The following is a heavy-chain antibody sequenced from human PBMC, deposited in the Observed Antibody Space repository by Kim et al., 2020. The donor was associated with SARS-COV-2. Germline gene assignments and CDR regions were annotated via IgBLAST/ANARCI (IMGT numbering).Heavy chain of an antibody. D-gene: IGHD3-10*01. V-gene: IGHV3-48*02. CDR3: ARDLILWFGEADY. J-gene: IGHJ4*02. Sequence: YADSVKGRFTISRDNAKNSLYLQMNSLRDEDTAVYYCARDLILWFGEADYWGQGTLVTVSS.